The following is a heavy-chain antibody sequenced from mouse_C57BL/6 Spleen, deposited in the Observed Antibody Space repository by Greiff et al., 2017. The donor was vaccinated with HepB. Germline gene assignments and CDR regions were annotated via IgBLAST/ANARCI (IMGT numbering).Heavy chain of an antibody. CDR1: GYTFTSYW. J-gene: IGHJ1*03. V-gene: IGHV1-64*01. CDR2: IHPNSGST. Sequence: VKLQQPGAELVKPGASVKLSCKASGYTFTSYWMHWVKQRPGQGLEWIGMIHPNSGSTNYNEKFKSKATLTVDKSSSTAYMQLSSLTSEDSAVYYCAREDGKEANWYFDVWGTGTTVTVSS. D-gene: IGHD2-1*01. CDR3: AREDGKEANWYFDV.